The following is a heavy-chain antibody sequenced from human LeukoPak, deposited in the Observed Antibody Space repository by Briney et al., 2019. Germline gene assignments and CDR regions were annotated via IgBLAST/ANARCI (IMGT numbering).Heavy chain of an antibody. CDR2: IYYSGST. V-gene: IGHV4-59*01. J-gene: IGHJ4*02. CDR1: GGSISSYY. Sequence: PSETLSPTCTVSGGSISSYYWSWIRQPPGKGLEWIGYIYYSGSTNYNPSLKSRVTISVDTSKNQFSLKLSSVTAADTAVYYCARGGHGDYVSFFDYWGQGTLVTVSS. CDR3: ARGGHGDYVSFFDY. D-gene: IGHD4-17*01.